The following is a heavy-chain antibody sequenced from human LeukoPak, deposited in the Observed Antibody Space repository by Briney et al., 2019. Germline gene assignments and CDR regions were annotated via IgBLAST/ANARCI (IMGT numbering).Heavy chain of an antibody. V-gene: IGHV3-48*04. J-gene: IGHJ4*02. D-gene: IGHD5-18*01. Sequence: QAGGSLRLSCAASGFKFSSFSMGWVRQAPGKGLEWLSYITGTSSATYYADSLQGRFTISRDNAKNSLYLQINSLRADDTAVYYCARAIASYGDSAYWGQGTLVTVSS. CDR2: ITGTSSAT. CDR1: GFKFSSFS. CDR3: ARAIASYGDSAY.